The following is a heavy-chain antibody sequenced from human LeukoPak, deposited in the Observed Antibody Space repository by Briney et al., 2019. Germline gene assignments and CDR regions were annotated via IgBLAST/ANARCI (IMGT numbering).Heavy chain of an antibody. Sequence: SETLSLTCAVYGGSFSGYYWSWIRQSPGKGLEWIGEINHSGSTNSNPSLKSRVTISVDKSKNQFSLKLSSVTAADTAVYYCARAQAADTEYYFDYWGQGTLVTVSS. CDR2: INHSGST. V-gene: IGHV4-34*01. D-gene: IGHD6-13*01. CDR1: GGSFSGYY. J-gene: IGHJ4*02. CDR3: ARAQAADTEYYFDY.